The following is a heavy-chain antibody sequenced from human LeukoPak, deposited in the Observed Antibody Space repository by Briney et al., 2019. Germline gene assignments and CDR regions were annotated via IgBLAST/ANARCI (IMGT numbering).Heavy chain of an antibody. J-gene: IGHJ4*02. CDR1: GFTVSSNY. V-gene: IGHV3-66*02. Sequence: PGGSLRLSCAASGFTVSSNYMSWVRQAPGKGLEWVSVIYSGGSTYYADSVKGRFTISRDNSKNTLYLQMNSLRAEDTAVYYCARLPRYCSSTSCFSADYWGQGTLVTVSS. CDR3: ARLPRYCSSTSCFSADY. CDR2: IYSGGST. D-gene: IGHD2-2*01.